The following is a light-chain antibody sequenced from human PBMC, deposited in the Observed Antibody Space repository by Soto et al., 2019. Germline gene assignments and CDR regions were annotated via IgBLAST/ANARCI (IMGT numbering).Light chain of an antibody. CDR3: ATWDDSLIGSV. J-gene: IGLJ1*01. Sequence: QSVLTQPPSASGTPGQRVTISCSGSSSNIGSNHVYWYQQLPGTAPKLLIYGNNKRPSGVPDRFSGSKSGTSASLAISGLRSEDEADSYCATWDDSLIGSVFGTGTKVTVL. V-gene: IGLV1-47*02. CDR1: SSNIGSNH. CDR2: GNN.